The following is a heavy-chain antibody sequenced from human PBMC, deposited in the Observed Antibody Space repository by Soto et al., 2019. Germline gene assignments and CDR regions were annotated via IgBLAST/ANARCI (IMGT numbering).Heavy chain of an antibody. J-gene: IGHJ6*02. V-gene: IGHV3-33*01. D-gene: IGHD4-17*01. Sequence: GGSLRLSCAASGFTFSSYGMHWVRQAPGKGLEWVAVIWYDGSNKYYADSVKGRFTISRDNSKNTLYLQMNSLRAEDTAVYYCARETTVTTISWPADYYYGMDVWGQGTTVTVSS. CDR2: IWYDGSNK. CDR3: ARETTVTTISWPADYYYGMDV. CDR1: GFTFSSYG.